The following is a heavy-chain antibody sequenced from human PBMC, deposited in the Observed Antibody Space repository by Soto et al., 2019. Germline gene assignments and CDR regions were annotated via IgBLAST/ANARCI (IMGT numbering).Heavy chain of an antibody. CDR3: ARDLGGWPDY. Sequence: QVQLVQSGAEVKKPGASVKVSCKASGYTFTSYAMHWVRQAPGQRIEWMGWINAGNGNTKYSQKFQGRVTITRETYASTNYLELNSLTSEDTAGYYCARDLGGWPDYWGQGTLVTVSS. CDR2: INAGNGNT. V-gene: IGHV1-3*01. D-gene: IGHD2-15*01. J-gene: IGHJ4*02. CDR1: GYTFTSYA.